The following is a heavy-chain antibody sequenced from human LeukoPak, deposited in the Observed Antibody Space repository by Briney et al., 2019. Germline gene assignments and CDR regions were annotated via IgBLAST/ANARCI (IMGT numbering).Heavy chain of an antibody. CDR2: IYYSGST. CDR1: GGSISSGGYY. D-gene: IGHD3-22*01. J-gene: IGHJ6*03. V-gene: IGHV4-31*03. CDR3: ARDYYYDSSGYYYYYMDV. Sequence: SETLSLTCTVSGGSISSGGYYWSWLRQHPGKGLEWIGYIYYSGSTYYNPSLKSRVTISVDTSKNQFSLKLSSVTAADTAVYYCARDYYYDSSGYYYYYMDVWGKGTTVTVSS.